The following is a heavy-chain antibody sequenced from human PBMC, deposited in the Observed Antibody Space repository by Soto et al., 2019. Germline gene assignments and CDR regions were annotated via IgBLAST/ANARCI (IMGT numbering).Heavy chain of an antibody. J-gene: IGHJ3*02. Sequence: GGSLRLSCAASGFTFSSYTMTWVRQAPGKGLEWVSTISASGASTYYADSVKGRFTISRDNSRNTLYVQMNSLRAEDTAVYYCAKGAAGSGAFDIWGPGTMVTVS. CDR3: AKGAAGSGAFDI. V-gene: IGHV3-23*01. CDR2: ISASGAST. D-gene: IGHD2-15*01. CDR1: GFTFSSYT.